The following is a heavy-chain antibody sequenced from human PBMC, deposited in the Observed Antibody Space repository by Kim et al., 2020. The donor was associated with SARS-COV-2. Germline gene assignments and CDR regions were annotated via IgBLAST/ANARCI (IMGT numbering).Heavy chain of an antibody. CDR2: IWYDGSNK. J-gene: IGHJ4*02. CDR1: GFTFSSYG. CDR3: AKGAPQGGYGDYFDY. D-gene: IGHD6-13*01. V-gene: IGHV3-33*06. Sequence: GGSLRLSCAASGFTFSSYGMHWVRQAPGKGLEWVAVIWYDGSNKYYADSVKGRFTISRDNSKNTLYLQMNSLRAEDTAVYYCAKGAPQGGYGDYFDYWGQGTLVTVSS.